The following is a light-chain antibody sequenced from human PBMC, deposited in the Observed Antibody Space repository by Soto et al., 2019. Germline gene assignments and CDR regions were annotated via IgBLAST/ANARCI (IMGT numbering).Light chain of an antibody. CDR3: RQYKSYWT. J-gene: IGKJ1*01. CDR1: RSISTW. V-gene: IGKV1-5*01. Sequence: DIQMTQSPSTLSASVGDRVTITCRASRSISTWLAWYQQKPGKAPNVLIYDASSLQSGVPLRFSGSGSGTEFTLTISSLQPDDFASYYCRQYKSYWTFGQGTKVEIK. CDR2: DAS.